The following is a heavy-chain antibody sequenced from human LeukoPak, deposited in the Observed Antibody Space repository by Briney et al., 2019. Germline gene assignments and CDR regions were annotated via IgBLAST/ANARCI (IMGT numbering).Heavy chain of an antibody. V-gene: IGHV3-23*01. CDR3: AKSGLNRFDY. CDR2: IRGSGGST. Sequence: GGSLRLSCAASGFTFRSYGMSWVRQAPGKGLEWVSAIRGSGGSTYYAHSVKGRFTISRDNSKNTLYLQMHILRAEDTAIYYCAKSGLNRFDYWGQGTLVTVSS. J-gene: IGHJ4*02. CDR1: GFTFRSYG. D-gene: IGHD2-15*01.